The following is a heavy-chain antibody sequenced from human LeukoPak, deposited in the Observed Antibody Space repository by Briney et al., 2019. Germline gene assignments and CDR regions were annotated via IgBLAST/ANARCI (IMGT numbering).Heavy chain of an antibody. J-gene: IGHJ4*02. V-gene: IGHV3-11*04. CDR2: ISSSGSTI. CDR3: ARGSSSFGDY. D-gene: IGHD6-13*01. CDR1: GFDFSTQW. Sequence: GGSLRLSCAASGFDFSTQWMSWVRQAPGKGLEWVSYISSSGSTIYYADSVKGRFTISRDNAKNSLYLQMNSLRAEDTAVYYCARGSSSFGDYWGQGTLVTVSS.